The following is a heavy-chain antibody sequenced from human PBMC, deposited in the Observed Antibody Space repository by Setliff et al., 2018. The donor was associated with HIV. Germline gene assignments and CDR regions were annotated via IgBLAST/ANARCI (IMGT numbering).Heavy chain of an antibody. J-gene: IGHJ5*02. V-gene: IGHV3-30*04. Sequence: GGSLRLSCAASGFNFNNHAMHWVRQAPGKGPECVAVISDDGSAKYYGDSVKGRFTISRDNSKDKLYLDLNSLRSEDTAVYYCVRDDSNGPNSLDPWGQGTLVTVSS. D-gene: IGHD2-8*01. CDR2: ISDDGSAK. CDR3: VRDDSNGPNSLDP. CDR1: GFNFNNHA.